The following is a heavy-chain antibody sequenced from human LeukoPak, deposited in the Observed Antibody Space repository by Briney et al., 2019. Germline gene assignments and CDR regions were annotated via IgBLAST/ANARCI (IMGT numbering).Heavy chain of an antibody. CDR2: IYTSGST. CDR3: AREGGGFDY. J-gene: IGHJ4*02. Sequence: SETLSLTCTVSGGSISSGSYYWSWVRQPAGKGLEYIGRIYTSGSTSYNPSLKSRVTISVDTSKNQFSLKLSSVTAADTAVYYCAREGGGFDYWGQGTLVTVSS. D-gene: IGHD2-15*01. V-gene: IGHV4-61*02. CDR1: GGSISSGSYY.